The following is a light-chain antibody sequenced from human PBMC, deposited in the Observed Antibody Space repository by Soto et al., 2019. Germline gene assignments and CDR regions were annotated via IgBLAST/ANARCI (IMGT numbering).Light chain of an antibody. CDR3: QKYNSAPST. J-gene: IGKJ1*01. Sequence: DIQMTQSPSSLSASVGDRVTITCRASLGISNYLAWYQQKPGKVPKLLIYAASTLQSGVPSRFSGSGSGTDFTLSISSLQPEDVATYYCQKYNSAPSTFGQGTMVEIK. V-gene: IGKV1-27*01. CDR2: AAS. CDR1: LGISNY.